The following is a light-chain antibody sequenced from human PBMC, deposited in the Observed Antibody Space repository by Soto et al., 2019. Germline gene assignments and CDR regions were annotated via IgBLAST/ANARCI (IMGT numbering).Light chain of an antibody. CDR3: QQYYSTPPT. CDR2: WAS. CDR1: QSVFSKNKDY. Sequence: DIVMTQSPDSLAVSLGERATINCKSSQSVFSKNKDYLAWYQQKPGQPPKLLLYWASTRQSGVPDRFSGSGSGKDFTLTVSSLQAEDVAVYYCQQYYSTPPTFVQGTKLEIK. V-gene: IGKV4-1*01. J-gene: IGKJ2*01.